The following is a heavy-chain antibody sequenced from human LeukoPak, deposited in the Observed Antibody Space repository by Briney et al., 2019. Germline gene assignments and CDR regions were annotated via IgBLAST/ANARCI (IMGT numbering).Heavy chain of an antibody. CDR1: GFTFSSYG. D-gene: IGHD2-21*02. CDR2: ISYDGSNK. V-gene: IGHV3-30*18. J-gene: IGHJ5*02. CDR3: AKDRFPSSRGVGVVTAADWFDP. Sequence: GRSLRLSCAASGFTFSSYGMHWVRQAPGKGLEWVAVISYDGSNKYYADSVKGRFTISRDNSKNTLYLQMNSLRAEDTAVYYCAKDRFPSSRGVGVVTAADWFDPWGQGTLVTVSS.